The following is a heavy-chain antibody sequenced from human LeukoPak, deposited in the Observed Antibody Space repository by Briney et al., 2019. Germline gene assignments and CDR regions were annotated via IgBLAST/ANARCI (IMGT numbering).Heavy chain of an antibody. Sequence: ASVKVSCKASGYTFTNYGISWVRQAPGQGLEWMGWISAYNGNTKYAQKFQDRVTMTTDTSTSTAYMELRSLRSDDTAVYYCAREKSSGWYGGSAFDIWGQGTMVTVSS. CDR1: GYTFTNYG. D-gene: IGHD6-19*01. CDR3: AREKSSGWYGGSAFDI. CDR2: ISAYNGNT. V-gene: IGHV1-18*01. J-gene: IGHJ3*02.